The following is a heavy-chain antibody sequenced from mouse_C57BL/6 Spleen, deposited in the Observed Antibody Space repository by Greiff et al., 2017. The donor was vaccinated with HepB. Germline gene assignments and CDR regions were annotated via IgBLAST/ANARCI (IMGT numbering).Heavy chain of an antibody. CDR1: GFTFSSYG. Sequence: EVKLVESGGDLVKPGGSLKLSCAASGFTFSSYGMSWVRQTPDKRLEWVATISSGGSYTYYPDSVKGRFTISRDNAKNTLYLQMSSLKSEDTAMYYCASHGGAGTPWFAYWGQGTLVTVSA. D-gene: IGHD4-1*01. CDR3: ASHGGAGTPWFAY. CDR2: ISSGGSYT. J-gene: IGHJ3*01. V-gene: IGHV5-6*02.